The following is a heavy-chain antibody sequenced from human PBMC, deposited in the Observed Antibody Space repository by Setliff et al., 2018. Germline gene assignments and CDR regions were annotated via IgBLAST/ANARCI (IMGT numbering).Heavy chain of an antibody. CDR2: IKQDGSEK. J-gene: IGHJ4*02. CDR3: ARDGGEY. CDR1: GFTFSNYW. D-gene: IGHD3-16*01. V-gene: IGHV3-7*01. Sequence: RLSCAASGFTFSNYWMSWVRQAPGKGLEWVANIKQDGSEKYYVDSVKGRFTISRDNAKNSLYLQMNSLRAEDTAVYYCARDGGEYWGQGTLVTVSS.